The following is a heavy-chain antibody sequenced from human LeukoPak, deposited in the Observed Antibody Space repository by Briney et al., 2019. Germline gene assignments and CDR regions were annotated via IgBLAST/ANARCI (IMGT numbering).Heavy chain of an antibody. J-gene: IGHJ4*02. CDR2: IYHSGST. CDR1: GDSISTYY. CDR3: ARGGGYASPIGY. Sequence: PWETLSLTCTLSGDSISTYYWSWIRQPPGKGLEWIGYIYHSGSTNYNTSLKSRVTISVDTSKNQFSLKLSSVTAADTAVYYCARGGGYASPIGYWGQGALVTVSS. D-gene: IGHD5-12*01. V-gene: IGHV4-59*01.